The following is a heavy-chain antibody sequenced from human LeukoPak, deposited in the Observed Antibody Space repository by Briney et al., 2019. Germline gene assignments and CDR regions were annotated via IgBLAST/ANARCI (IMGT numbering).Heavy chain of an antibody. Sequence: GESLKISCKGSGYSFTSYWIGWVRQMPGKGLEWMGIISPGDSDTRYSPSFQGQVTISADKSISTAYLQWSSLKASDTAMYYCARHPTYYYDSSGYYNFDYWGQGTLVTVSS. J-gene: IGHJ4*02. D-gene: IGHD3-22*01. CDR3: ARHPTYYYDSSGYYNFDY. CDR1: GYSFTSYW. V-gene: IGHV5-51*01. CDR2: ISPGDSDT.